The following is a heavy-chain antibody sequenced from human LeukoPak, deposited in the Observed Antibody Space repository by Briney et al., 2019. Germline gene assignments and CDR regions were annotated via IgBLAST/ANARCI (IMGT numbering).Heavy chain of an antibody. CDR2: IYYVGSP. CDR3: ARDFGGNSRYYYYGMDV. Sequence: SETLSLTCSVSGDSIRSCDSYWGWIRQDPRKGLEWIASIYYVGSPHYNPSLKSRVTISVDTSKNQFSLKPSSVTAADTAVFYCARDFGGNSRYYYYGMDVWGQGTTVTVSS. D-gene: IGHD4-23*01. J-gene: IGHJ6*02. V-gene: IGHV4-39*07. CDR1: GDSIRSCDSY.